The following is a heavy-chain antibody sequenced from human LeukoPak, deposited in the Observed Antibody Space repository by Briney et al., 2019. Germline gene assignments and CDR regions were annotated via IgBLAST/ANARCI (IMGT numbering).Heavy chain of an antibody. CDR3: AKDYYPGGYSYGYLVGY. CDR1: GFSFSSYR. Sequence: GGSLRLSCAASGFSFSSYRMNWVRQAPGKGLEWVSSVSNSGDYIHYADSVKGRFTISRDNSKNTLYLQMNSLRAEDTAVYYCAKDYYPGGYSYGYLVGYWGQGTLVTVSS. J-gene: IGHJ4*02. CDR2: VSNSGDYI. V-gene: IGHV3-21*01. D-gene: IGHD5-18*01.